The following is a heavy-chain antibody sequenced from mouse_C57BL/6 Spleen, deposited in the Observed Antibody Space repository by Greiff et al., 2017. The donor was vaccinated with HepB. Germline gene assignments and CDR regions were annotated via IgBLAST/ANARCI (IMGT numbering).Heavy chain of an antibody. D-gene: IGHD2-12*01. V-gene: IGHV5-6*01. CDR2: ISSGGSYT. J-gene: IGHJ3*01. CDR3: ARDDRFAY. Sequence: EVQLVESGGDLVKPGGSLKLSCAASGFTFSSYGMSWVRQTPDKRLEWVATISSGGSYTYYPDSVKGRFTISRDNAKNTLYLQMSSLKSEDTAMYYCARDDRFAYWGQGTLVTVSA. CDR1: GFTFSSYG.